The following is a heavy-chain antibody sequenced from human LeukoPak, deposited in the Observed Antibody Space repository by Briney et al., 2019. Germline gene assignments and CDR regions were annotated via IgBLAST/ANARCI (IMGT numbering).Heavy chain of an antibody. Sequence: GGSLRLSCAASGFTFDDYAMHWVRQAPGEGLEWVSGISWNSGSIGYADSVKGRFTISRDNAKNSLYLQMNSLRAEDTALYYCATLVATTQFAYWGQGTLVTVSS. CDR1: GFTFDDYA. J-gene: IGHJ4*02. CDR2: ISWNSGSI. CDR3: ATLVATTQFAY. D-gene: IGHD5-12*01. V-gene: IGHV3-9*01.